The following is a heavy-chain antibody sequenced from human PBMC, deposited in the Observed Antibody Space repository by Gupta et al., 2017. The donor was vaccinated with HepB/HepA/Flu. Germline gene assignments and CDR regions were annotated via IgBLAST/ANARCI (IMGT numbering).Heavy chain of an antibody. CDR3: ATDVTMVRGARPYGFRAENDY. CDR1: GYTFTELS. Sequence: QVQLVQSGAEVKKPGASVKVSCTVYGYTFTELSMHWLRQGPGNGHEWMGGFDPEDGETIYAQKFQGRVTMTEDTSTDTAYMELSSLRSEDTAVYYCATDVTMVRGARPYGFRAENDYWGQGTLVTVSS. CDR2: FDPEDGET. D-gene: IGHD3-10*01. J-gene: IGHJ4*02. V-gene: IGHV1-24*01.